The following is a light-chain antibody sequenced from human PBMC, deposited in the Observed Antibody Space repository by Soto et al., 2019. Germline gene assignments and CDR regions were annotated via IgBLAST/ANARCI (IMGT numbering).Light chain of an antibody. CDR1: QSLLHSNGYHH. V-gene: IGKV2-28*01. CDR2: WGS. J-gene: IGKJ4*01. CDR3: MHSLQSLPLT. Sequence: DIVMTQSPLSLPVTPGEPASISCRSSQSLLHSNGYHHLDWYLQKPGQSPQLLIYWGSYRASGDADRFSGSGSGTDFTLKISRVEAEDVGVYYCMHSLQSLPLTCGGGTKVE.